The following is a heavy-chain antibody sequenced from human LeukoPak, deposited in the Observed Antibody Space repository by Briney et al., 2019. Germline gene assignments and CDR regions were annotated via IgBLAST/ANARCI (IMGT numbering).Heavy chain of an antibody. CDR2: ISYDVSSE. V-gene: IGHV3-30*18. D-gene: IGHD3-3*01. CDR3: ANFGVVITDDAFDI. Sequence: PGRSLRLSCAASGFTFSSYGMHWVRQAPGKGLEWVAVISYDVSSEFYADSVKGRFTISRDNSKNTLYLQMNSLRAEDTAVYYCANFGVVITDDAFDIWGQGTMVTVSS. CDR1: GFTFSSYG. J-gene: IGHJ3*02.